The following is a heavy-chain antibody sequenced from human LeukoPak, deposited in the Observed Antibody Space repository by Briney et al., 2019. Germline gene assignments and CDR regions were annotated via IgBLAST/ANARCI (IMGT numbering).Heavy chain of an antibody. CDR3: ARENWNDVHYYYYYMDV. CDR1: GYTFTGYY. J-gene: IGHJ6*03. D-gene: IGHD1-1*01. Sequence: GASVKVSXKASGYTFTGYYMHWVRQARGQGLEWMGWINPNSGGTKYAQKFQGRVTMTRDTSISTAYMELSRLRSDDTAVYYCARENWNDVHYYYYYMDVWGKGTTVTVSS. V-gene: IGHV1-2*02. CDR2: INPNSGGT.